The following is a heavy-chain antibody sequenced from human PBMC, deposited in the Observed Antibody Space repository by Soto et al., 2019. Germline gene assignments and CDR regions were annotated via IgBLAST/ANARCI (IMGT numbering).Heavy chain of an antibody. J-gene: IGHJ5*02. CDR1: GYTFTSYD. CDR2: MNPNSGNT. D-gene: IGHD3-22*01. CDR3: ARMTYYYDSSGYPLDP. V-gene: IGHV1-8*01. Sequence: ASVTVSCQASGYTFTSYDINWVRQATGQGLEWMGWMNPNSGNTGYAQKFQGRVTMTRNTSISTAYMELSSLRSEDTAVYHCARMTYYYDSSGYPLDPWGQGTLVTVSS.